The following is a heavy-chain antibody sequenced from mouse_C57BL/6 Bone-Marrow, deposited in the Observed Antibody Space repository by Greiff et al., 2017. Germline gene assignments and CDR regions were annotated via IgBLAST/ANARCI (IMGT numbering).Heavy chain of an antibody. V-gene: IGHV1-62-2*01. CDR2: FYPGRGSI. J-gene: IGHJ3*01. CDR1: GYTFTEYT. D-gene: IGHD1-1*01. Sequence: QVQLKQSGAELVKPGASVKLSCKASGYTFTEYTIHWVKQRSGQGLEWIGWFYPGRGSIKYNEKFKDKATLTADKSSSTVYMELSRLTSEDSAVYFCARHEEYYYGSSPLFAYWGQGTLVTVSA. CDR3: ARHEEYYYGSSPLFAY.